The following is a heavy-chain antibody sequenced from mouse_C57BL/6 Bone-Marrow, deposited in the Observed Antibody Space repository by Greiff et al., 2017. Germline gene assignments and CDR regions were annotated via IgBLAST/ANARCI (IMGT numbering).Heavy chain of an antibody. Sequence: VQLQQSVAELVRPGASVKLSCTASGFNIKNTYMHWVKQRPEQGLEWIGRIDPATGNTKYAPKFQGKATITADTSSNTAYRQLSSRTSEDTASYYCARSITTGEYFDYWGQGTTLTVSS. CDR3: ARSITTGEYFDY. V-gene: IGHV14-3*01. J-gene: IGHJ2*01. D-gene: IGHD1-1*01. CDR1: GFNIKNTY. CDR2: IDPATGNT.